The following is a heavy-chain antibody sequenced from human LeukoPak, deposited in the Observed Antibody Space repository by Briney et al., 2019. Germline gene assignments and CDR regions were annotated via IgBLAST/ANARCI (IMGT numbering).Heavy chain of an antibody. J-gene: IGHJ3*02. CDR3: ARDRGERGSSWSLPAHGFDI. V-gene: IGHV1-69*05. CDR1: GGTFISYA. D-gene: IGHD6-13*01. CDR2: IVPIFGTT. Sequence: GSSVKVSCKASGGTFISYAINWVRQAPGQGLEWMGRIVPIFGTTNYAQKFQGRVTITTDESTSTAYMELSSLRSEDTAVYYCARDRGERGSSWSLPAHGFDIWGQGTMVTVSS.